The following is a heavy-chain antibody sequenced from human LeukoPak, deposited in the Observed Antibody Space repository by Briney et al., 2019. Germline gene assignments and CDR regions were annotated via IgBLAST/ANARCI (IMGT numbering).Heavy chain of an antibody. CDR3: SYDSSGWRLNWFDP. V-gene: IGHV3-49*04. CDR1: GFTFGDYA. Sequence: PGGSLRLSCTASGFTFGDYAVSWVRQAPGKGLEWVGFIRSKAYGGTTEYAASVKGRFTISRDDSKSIAYLQMNSLKTEDTAVYYCSYDSSGWRLNWFDPWGQGTLVTVSS. J-gene: IGHJ5*02. CDR2: IRSKAYGGTT. D-gene: IGHD3-22*01.